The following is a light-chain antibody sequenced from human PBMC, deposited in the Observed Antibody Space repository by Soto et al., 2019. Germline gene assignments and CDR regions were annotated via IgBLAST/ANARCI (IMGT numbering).Light chain of an antibody. J-gene: IGKJ4*01. CDR2: KAS. CDR1: QTISSW. Sequence: DIQLTQSPSTLSGSVGDRVTLTSRASQTISSWLAWYQQKPGKAPKLLLYKASTLKSGVPSRFSGSGSGTEFTLTISSLQPDDFGTYYCQQYDTSPLTFGGGTKVDI. V-gene: IGKV1-5*03. CDR3: QQYDTSPLT.